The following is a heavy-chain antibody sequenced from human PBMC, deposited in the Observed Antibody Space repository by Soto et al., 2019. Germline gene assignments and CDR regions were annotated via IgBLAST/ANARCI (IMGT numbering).Heavy chain of an antibody. CDR1: GFTFSSYG. CDR3: AKGGPYDYVWGSYRLDY. D-gene: IGHD3-16*02. Sequence: QVQLVESGGGVVQPGRSLRLSCAASGFTFSSYGMHWVRQAPGKGLEWVAVISYDGSIKYYADSVKGRFTITRDNSKNTLYLQMNSLRAEDTAVYYCAKGGPYDYVWGSYRLDYWGQGTLVTVSS. J-gene: IGHJ4*02. V-gene: IGHV3-30*18. CDR2: ISYDGSIK.